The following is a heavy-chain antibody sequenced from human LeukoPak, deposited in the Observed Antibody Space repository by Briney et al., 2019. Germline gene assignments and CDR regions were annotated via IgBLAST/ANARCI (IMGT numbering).Heavy chain of an antibody. CDR2: IYISGRT. V-gene: IGHV4-61*02. D-gene: IGHD4-17*01. CDR3: ARHPTTVTTLLDS. CDR1: GGSINNDNDY. Sequence: SETLSLTCTVSGGSINNDNDYWNWIRQPAGKGLEWIGRIYISGRTNYNPSLNSRVTMSVDTSKNQFSLNLYSVTAADTAVYYCARHPTTVTTLLDSWGQGTLVTVSS. J-gene: IGHJ4*02.